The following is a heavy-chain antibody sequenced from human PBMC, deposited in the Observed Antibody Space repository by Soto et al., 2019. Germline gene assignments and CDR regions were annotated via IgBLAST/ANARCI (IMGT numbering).Heavy chain of an antibody. D-gene: IGHD3-10*01. CDR1: GFTFSSYW. Sequence: PGGSLRLSCAASGFTFSSYWMHWVRQAPGKGLVWVSRINSDGSSTSYADSVKGRFTISRDNAKNTLYLQMNSLRAEDTSVYYFARGPYYYGSGRPNWFDPWGQGTLVTVSS. J-gene: IGHJ5*02. CDR3: ARGPYYYGSGRPNWFDP. CDR2: INSDGSST. V-gene: IGHV3-74*01.